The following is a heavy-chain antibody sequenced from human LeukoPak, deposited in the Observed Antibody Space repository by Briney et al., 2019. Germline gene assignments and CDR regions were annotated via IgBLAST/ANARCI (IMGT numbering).Heavy chain of an antibody. CDR2: IYYSGIT. V-gene: IGHV4-39*01. D-gene: IGHD5-18*01. CDR3: ARTATSYSYGYLGD. J-gene: IGHJ4*02. Sequence: PSETLSLTCTVSGGSISSSSYYWGWIRQPPGKGLEWIGTIYYSGITYYSPSLKSRVTISVDTSKNQFSLKLSSVTAADTAVYYCARTATSYSYGYLGDWGQGTLVTVSS. CDR1: GGSISSSSYY.